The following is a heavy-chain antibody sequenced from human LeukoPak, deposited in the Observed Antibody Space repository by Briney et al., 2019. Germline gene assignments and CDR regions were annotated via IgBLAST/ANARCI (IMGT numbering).Heavy chain of an antibody. Sequence: SQTLSLTCTVSGGSISSGSYYWSWIRQPAGKGLEWIGRIYTSESTNYNPSRKSRVTISEDTSKNQFFLKLSSVTAADTAVYYCARERWWGNDAFDIWGQGTMVTVSS. V-gene: IGHV4-61*02. CDR3: ARERWWGNDAFDI. CDR2: IYTSEST. D-gene: IGHD2-15*01. J-gene: IGHJ3*02. CDR1: GGSISSGSYY.